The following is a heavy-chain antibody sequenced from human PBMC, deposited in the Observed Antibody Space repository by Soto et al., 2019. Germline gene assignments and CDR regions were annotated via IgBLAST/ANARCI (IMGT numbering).Heavy chain of an antibody. Sequence: GASVKVSCKASGYTFTGYYMHWVRQAPGQGLEWMGWINPNSGGTNYAQKFQGWVTMTRDTSISTAYMELSRLRSDDPAVYYCARDARGDEAPMDYWGQGTLVTVSS. CDR3: ARDARGDEAPMDY. CDR2: INPNSGGT. V-gene: IGHV1-2*04. D-gene: IGHD3-10*01. CDR1: GYTFTGYY. J-gene: IGHJ4*02.